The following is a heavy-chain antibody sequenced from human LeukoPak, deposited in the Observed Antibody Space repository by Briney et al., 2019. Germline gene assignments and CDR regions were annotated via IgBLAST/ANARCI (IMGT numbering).Heavy chain of an antibody. Sequence: PSETLSLTCAVSGYSISSGYYWGWIRQPPGKGLEWIGSIYHSGSTHYNPSLKSRVTISVDTSKNQFSLKLSSVTAADTAVYYCARSNHDYGDLFWNWYFDLWGRGTLVTVSP. CDR1: GYSISSGYY. CDR3: ARSNHDYGDLFWNWYFDL. V-gene: IGHV4-38-2*01. CDR2: IYHSGST. J-gene: IGHJ2*01. D-gene: IGHD4-17*01.